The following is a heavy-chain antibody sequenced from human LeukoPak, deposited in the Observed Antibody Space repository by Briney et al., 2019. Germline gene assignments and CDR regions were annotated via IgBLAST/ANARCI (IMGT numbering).Heavy chain of an antibody. D-gene: IGHD6-13*01. J-gene: IGHJ6*02. CDR3: ARGRVYSSSWYKSYYGMDV. CDR1: GGSISSYY. Sequence: SETLSLTCTVSGGSISSYYWSWIRQPAGKGLEWIGRIYTSGSTNYNPSLKSRGTMSVYTSKNHFSLKLSSVTAADTAVYYCARGRVYSSSWYKSYYGMDVWGQATTVTVSS. CDR2: IYTSGST. V-gene: IGHV4-4*07.